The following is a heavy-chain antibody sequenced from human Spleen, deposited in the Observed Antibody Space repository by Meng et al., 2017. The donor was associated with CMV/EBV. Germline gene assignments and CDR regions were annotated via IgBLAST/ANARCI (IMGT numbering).Heavy chain of an antibody. CDR1: GFSFSRSW. CDR3: AGDRWGPEY. Sequence: SLSCAASGFSFSRSWMHWARQAPGKGLVWVSRINSAGNITHYAGSVKGRFAISRDNAKNTLYLQMNSLRVEDTAVYYCAGDRWGPEYWGQGTPVTVSS. V-gene: IGHV3-74*01. D-gene: IGHD3-16*01. CDR2: INSAGNIT. J-gene: IGHJ4*02.